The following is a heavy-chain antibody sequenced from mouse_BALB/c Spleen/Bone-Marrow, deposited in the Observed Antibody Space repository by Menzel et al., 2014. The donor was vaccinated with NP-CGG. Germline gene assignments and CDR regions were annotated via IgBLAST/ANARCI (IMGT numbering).Heavy chain of an antibody. CDR2: IWGDGIT. CDR3: AREGNYFDY. Sequence: QVQLQQSGPGLVSPSQGLSITCTVSGFSLTVYGVNWVRQPPGKGLEWLGMIWGDGITDYNSAFKSRLSISKDDSKSQVFLKMNSLQTDDTAKYYCAREGNYFDYWGQGTTLTVSS. J-gene: IGHJ2*01. CDR1: GFSLTVYG. V-gene: IGHV2-6-7*01.